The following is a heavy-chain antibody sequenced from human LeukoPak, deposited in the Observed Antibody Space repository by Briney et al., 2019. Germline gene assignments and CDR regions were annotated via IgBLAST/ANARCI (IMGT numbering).Heavy chain of an antibody. V-gene: IGHV3-48*04. D-gene: IGHD3-10*01. CDR1: GFTFSSYS. Sequence: GGSLRLSCAASGFTFSSYSMNWVRQAPGKGLEWVSYISSYGSTIYYADSVKGRFTISRDNAKNSLYLQMNSLRAEDTAVYYCARNYGSGSYCVDYWGQGTLVTVSS. CDR3: ARNYGSGSYCVDY. J-gene: IGHJ4*02. CDR2: ISSYGSTI.